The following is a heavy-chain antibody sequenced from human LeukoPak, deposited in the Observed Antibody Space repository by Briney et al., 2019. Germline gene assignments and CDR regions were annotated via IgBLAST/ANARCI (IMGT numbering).Heavy chain of an antibody. CDR2: ISWNSGSI. J-gene: IGHJ4*02. CDR1: GFTFSSYA. D-gene: IGHD6-13*01. V-gene: IGHV3-9*01. CDR3: AKDMGIAAAGFDFDY. Sequence: SGGSLRLSCAASGFTFSSYAMSWVRQAPGKGLEWVSGISWNSGSIGYADSVKGRFTISRDNAKNSLYLQMNSLRAEDTALYYCAKDMGIAAAGFDFDYWGQGTLVTVSS.